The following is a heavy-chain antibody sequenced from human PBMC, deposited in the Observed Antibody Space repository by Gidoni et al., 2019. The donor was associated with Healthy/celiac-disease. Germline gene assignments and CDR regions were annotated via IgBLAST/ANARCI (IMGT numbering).Heavy chain of an antibody. Sequence: EVQLVQSGAEVKKPGESLKISCKGSGYSFTSYWIGWLRQMPGKGLEWMGIIYPGDSDTRYSPSFQGQVTISADKSISTAYLQWSSLKASDTAMYYCARHGSQQWRSGSYYYGMDVWGQGTTVTVSS. CDR3: ARHGSQQWRSGSYYYGMDV. J-gene: IGHJ6*02. CDR1: GYSFTSYW. V-gene: IGHV5-51*01. D-gene: IGHD6-19*01. CDR2: IYPGDSDT.